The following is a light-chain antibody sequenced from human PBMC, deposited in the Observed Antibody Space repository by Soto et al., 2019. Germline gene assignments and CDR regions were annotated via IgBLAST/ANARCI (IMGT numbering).Light chain of an antibody. CDR3: RSYTSSSTLVV. V-gene: IGLV2-18*02. J-gene: IGLJ2*01. CDR2: EVS. CDR1: SSDVGSYNR. Sequence: QSALTQPPSVSGSPGQSVTISCTGTSSDVGSYNRVSWYQQPPGTAPKLMIYEVSNRPSAVPDRFSGSKSGNTASLTISGRQAEDEADYYCRSYTSSSTLVVFGGGTKLTVL.